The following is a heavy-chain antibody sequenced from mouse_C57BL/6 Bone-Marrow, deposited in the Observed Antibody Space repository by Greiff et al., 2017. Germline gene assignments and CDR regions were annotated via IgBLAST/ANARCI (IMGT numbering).Heavy chain of an antibody. Sequence: QVQLQQPGAELVRPGTSVKLSCKASGYTFTSYWMHWVKQRPGQGLEWIGVIDPSDSYTNYNQKFKGKATLTVDTSSSTAYMQLSSLAAEDSAVYYCARYGPYAMDYWGQGTSVTVSS. CDR3: ARYGPYAMDY. J-gene: IGHJ4*01. D-gene: IGHD1-1*02. CDR2: IDPSDSYT. CDR1: GYTFTSYW. V-gene: IGHV1-59*01.